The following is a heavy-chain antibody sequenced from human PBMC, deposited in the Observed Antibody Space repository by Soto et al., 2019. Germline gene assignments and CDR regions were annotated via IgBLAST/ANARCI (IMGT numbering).Heavy chain of an antibody. CDR3: AKGLRGKYDS. CDR2: ITGSVSDT. D-gene: IGHD4-17*01. CDR1: GCTFSTYA. Sequence: GGTLRLSCAASGCTFSTYAMAWGRQTPGKGLEWVSSITGSVSDTYYSDSVKGRFTISRDNSKNTLFLQMNSLRVEDKALYYCAKGLRGKYDSWGQAKLVTVSS. J-gene: IGHJ4*02. V-gene: IGHV3-23*01.